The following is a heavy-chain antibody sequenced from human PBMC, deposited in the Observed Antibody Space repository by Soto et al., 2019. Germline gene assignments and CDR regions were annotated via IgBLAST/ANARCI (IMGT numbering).Heavy chain of an antibody. D-gene: IGHD2-15*01. Sequence: SETLSLTCTVSGGSISSYYWSWIRQPPGKGLEWIGYIYYSGSTNYNPSLKSRVTISVDTSKNQFSLKLSSVTAADTAVYYCARGDGILWDAFDIWGQGTMVTVSS. J-gene: IGHJ3*02. V-gene: IGHV4-59*01. CDR1: GGSISSYY. CDR2: IYYSGST. CDR3: ARGDGILWDAFDI.